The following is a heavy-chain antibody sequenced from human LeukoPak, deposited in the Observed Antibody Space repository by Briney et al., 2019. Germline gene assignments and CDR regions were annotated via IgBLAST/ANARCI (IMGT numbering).Heavy chain of an antibody. V-gene: IGHV3-21*01. J-gene: IGHJ4*02. Sequence: GGSLRLSCAASGVSFSGYSMCWVRQAPGRGLEWVSSITGSGGYIHYADSVKGRFTISRDNAKNSLNLQMNSLRAEDTAVYYCAREPQLYSGNDWGWGQGTLVIVSS. CDR1: GVSFSGYS. D-gene: IGHD5-12*01. CDR2: ITGSGGYI. CDR3: AREPQLYSGNDWG.